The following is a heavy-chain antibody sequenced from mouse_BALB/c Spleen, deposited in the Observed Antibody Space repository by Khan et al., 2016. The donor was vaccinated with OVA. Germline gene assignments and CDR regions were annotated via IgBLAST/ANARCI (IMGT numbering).Heavy chain of an antibody. V-gene: IGHV5-6*01. D-gene: IGHD4-1*01. CDR1: GFTFSAYS. CDR3: ASHLTGSFAY. Sequence: EVELVASGGDLVKPGGSLKLSCAASGFTFSAYSMSWVRQTPDKRLEWVATISSGADYTYYPDGVKGRFTISRDNAKNTLYLQMSSLKSEDTAMYYCASHLTGSFAYGGQGTLVTGSA. J-gene: IGHJ3*01. CDR2: ISSGADYT.